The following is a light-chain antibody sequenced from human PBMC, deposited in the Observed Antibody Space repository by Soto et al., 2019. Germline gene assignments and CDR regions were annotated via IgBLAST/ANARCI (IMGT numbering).Light chain of an antibody. J-gene: IGKJ5*01. CDR1: QSVGSL. CDR2: RAS. Sequence: EIVLTQSPATLSVSPGEAATLSCRASQSVGSLLAWYQQKPGQPPRLLIYRASTRAAGLPDRFSGSGSETDFTLTISSLQSEDFAVYYCQQYNNWPITFGQGTRLEIK. V-gene: IGKV3-15*01. CDR3: QQYNNWPIT.